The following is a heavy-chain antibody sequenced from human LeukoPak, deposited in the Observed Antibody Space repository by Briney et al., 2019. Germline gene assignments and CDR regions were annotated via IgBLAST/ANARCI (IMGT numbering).Heavy chain of an antibody. D-gene: IGHD1-14*01. V-gene: IGHV1-2*02. J-gene: IGHJ4*02. CDR1: AYTFTGYF. Sequence: ASVSVSDKAAAYTFTGYFKHWVRQAPGQGLEWMGWINPNIGATKYARKFQGRVTITRDTSISTAYMELSRLRSDDTAVYDCARAQLTDDLDYWGQGTLVTVSS. CDR3: ARAQLTDDLDY. CDR2: INPNIGAT.